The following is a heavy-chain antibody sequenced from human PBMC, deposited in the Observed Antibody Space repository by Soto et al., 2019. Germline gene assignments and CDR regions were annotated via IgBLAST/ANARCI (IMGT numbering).Heavy chain of an antibody. CDR1: GFTFSSYA. J-gene: IGHJ6*02. CDR2: ISYDGSNK. Sequence: QVQLVESGGGVVQPGRSLRLSCAASGFTFSSYAMHWVRQAPGKGLEWVAVISYDGSNKYYADSVKGRFTISGDNSKNTLYLQMNSLRAEDTAVYYCARDNQQLVLYYYYYYGMDVGGQGTTVTVSS. D-gene: IGHD6-13*01. V-gene: IGHV3-30-3*01. CDR3: ARDNQQLVLYYYYYYGMDV.